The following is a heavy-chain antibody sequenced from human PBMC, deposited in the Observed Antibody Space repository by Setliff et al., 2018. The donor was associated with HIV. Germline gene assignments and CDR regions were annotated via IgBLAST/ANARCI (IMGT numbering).Heavy chain of an antibody. CDR1: GGSINSTSYY. CDR3: ARDGGSSGWYFVLGYSDY. Sequence: PSETLSLTCTVSGGSINSTSYYWGWIRQPPGNGLEWIGSIYYTGSTYYNPSLKSRVTISIDTSKNQFSLKLNSVTAADTAMYYCARDGGSSGWYFVLGYSDYWGPGTLVTVSS. V-gene: IGHV4-39*02. J-gene: IGHJ4*02. CDR2: IYYTGST. D-gene: IGHD6-19*01.